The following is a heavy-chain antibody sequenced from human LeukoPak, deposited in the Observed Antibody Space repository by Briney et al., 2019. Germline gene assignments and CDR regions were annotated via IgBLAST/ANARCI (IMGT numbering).Heavy chain of an antibody. CDR3: ARGRSSGYYAQLIFDY. CDR2: IYHSGST. J-gene: IGHJ4*02. V-gene: IGHV4-30-2*01. CDR1: GGSISSGGYS. Sequence: SQTLSLTCAVSGGSISSGGYSWSWLRQPPGKGLEWIGYIYHSGSTYYNPSLKSRVTISVDRSKNQFSLKLSSVTAADTAVYYCARGRSSGYYAQLIFDYWGQGTLVTVSS. D-gene: IGHD3-22*01.